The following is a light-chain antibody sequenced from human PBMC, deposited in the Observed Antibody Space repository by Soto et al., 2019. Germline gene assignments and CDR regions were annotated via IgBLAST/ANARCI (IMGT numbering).Light chain of an antibody. V-gene: IGLV3-21*04. J-gene: IGLJ3*02. CDR2: NDH. Sequence: SYELIQPSSVSVAPGKTAKITCGGKNIGGKSVHWYQQKTGQAPVLVIHNDHDRPSGIPERFSGSNSGNTATLTISRVEAGDEADYYCQVWDSGCYHVVFGGGTKLTVL. CDR3: QVWDSGCYHVV. CDR1: NIGGKS.